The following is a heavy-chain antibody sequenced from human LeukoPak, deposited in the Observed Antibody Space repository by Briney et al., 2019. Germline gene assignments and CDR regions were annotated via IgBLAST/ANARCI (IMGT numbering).Heavy chain of an antibody. CDR1: GFTFSDYY. J-gene: IGHJ4*02. D-gene: IGHD2-15*01. CDR2: ISSSGSTI. CDR3: ARSRGYCSGGSCYSFCFDY. Sequence: GGSLRLSCAASGFTFSDYYMSWIRQAPGKGLEWVSYISSSGSTIYYADSVKGRFTIYRDNAKNSLYLQMNSLRAEDTAVYYCARSRGYCSGGSCYSFCFDYWGQGTLVTVSS. V-gene: IGHV3-11*01.